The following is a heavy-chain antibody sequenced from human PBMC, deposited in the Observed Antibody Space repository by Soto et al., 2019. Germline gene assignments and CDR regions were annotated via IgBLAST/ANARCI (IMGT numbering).Heavy chain of an antibody. D-gene: IGHD3-10*01. Sequence: SETLSLTCAVSGGSISSSNWWSWVRQPPGKGLEWIGEIYHSGSTNYNPSLKSRVTISVDTSKNQFSLKLSSVTAADTAVYYCARVNYYGSGNIEGWFDPWGQGTLVTVSS. CDR1: GGSISSSNW. CDR2: IYHSGST. V-gene: IGHV4-4*02. CDR3: ARVNYYGSGNIEGWFDP. J-gene: IGHJ5*02.